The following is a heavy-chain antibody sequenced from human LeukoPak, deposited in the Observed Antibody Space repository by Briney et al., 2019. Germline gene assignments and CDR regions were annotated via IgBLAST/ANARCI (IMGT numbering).Heavy chain of an antibody. CDR2: IYTSGST. CDR3: AGVRFLEWFDAFDI. J-gene: IGHJ3*02. V-gene: IGHV4-61*02. D-gene: IGHD3-3*01. Sequence: KPSETLSLTCTVSGGSISSGSYYWSWIRQPAGKGLEWIGRIYTSGSTNYNPSLKSRVTISVDTSKNQFSLKLSSVTAADTAVYYCAGVRFLEWFDAFDIWGQGTMVTVSS. CDR1: GGSISSGSYY.